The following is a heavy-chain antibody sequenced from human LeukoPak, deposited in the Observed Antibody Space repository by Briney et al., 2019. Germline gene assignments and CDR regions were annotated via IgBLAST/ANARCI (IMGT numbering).Heavy chain of an antibody. CDR2: IYISEST. J-gene: IGHJ4*02. CDR1: GGSISSYY. Sequence: YPSETLSLTCTVSGGSISSYYWSWIRQPPGKGLEWIGYIYISESTNYNPTPKSRVTISEDTSKNQLSLKLSSVTAADTAVYYCARLGGLRFDYWGQGTLVTVSS. V-gene: IGHV4-4*09. D-gene: IGHD2-21*01. CDR3: ARLGGLRFDY.